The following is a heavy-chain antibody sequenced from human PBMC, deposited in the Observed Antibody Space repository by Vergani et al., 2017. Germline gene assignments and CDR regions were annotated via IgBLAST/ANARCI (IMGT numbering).Heavy chain of an antibody. Sequence: QLQLQESGPGLVKPSATLSLTCSVSGASLRSSNYYLGWLRQPPGKGLDWIASIYYSGSTYYNPSLKSRVTISVDTSKNQFSLKLSSVTAADTAVYFCARHSTVEWLVKVGGIDHWGQGILVTVSS. CDR3: ARHSTVEWLVKVGGIDH. V-gene: IGHV4-39*01. J-gene: IGHJ5*02. CDR1: GASLRSSNYY. CDR2: IYYSGST. D-gene: IGHD6-19*01.